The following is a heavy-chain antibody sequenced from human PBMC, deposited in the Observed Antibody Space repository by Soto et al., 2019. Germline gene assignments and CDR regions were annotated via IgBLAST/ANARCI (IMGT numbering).Heavy chain of an antibody. D-gene: IGHD3-9*01. Sequence: QVQLVQSGAEVKKPGASVKVSCKASGYTFTSYGISWVRQAPGQGLEWMGWISAYNGNTNYAQKLTGRVTMTPDTSTSTAYMELRSLRSDDTAVYYCARGPPGYDILTGYYRYNWFDPWGQGTLVTVSS. CDR1: GYTFTSYG. CDR2: ISAYNGNT. CDR3: ARGPPGYDILTGYYRYNWFDP. V-gene: IGHV1-18*01. J-gene: IGHJ5*02.